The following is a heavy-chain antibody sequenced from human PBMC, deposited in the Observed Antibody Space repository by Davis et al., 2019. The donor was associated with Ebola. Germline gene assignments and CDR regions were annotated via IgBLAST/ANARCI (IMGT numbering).Heavy chain of an antibody. V-gene: IGHV3-74*01. CDR2: INSDGSST. Sequence: LSLTCAASGFTFRSYAMHWVRQAPGKGLVWVSRINSDGSSTSYADSVKGRFIISRDNAKNTLFLQMTSLRAEDTAVYYCSRGGVPAAMDYWGQGTLVPVSS. D-gene: IGHD2-2*01. CDR1: GFTFRSYA. CDR3: SRGGVPAAMDY. J-gene: IGHJ4*02.